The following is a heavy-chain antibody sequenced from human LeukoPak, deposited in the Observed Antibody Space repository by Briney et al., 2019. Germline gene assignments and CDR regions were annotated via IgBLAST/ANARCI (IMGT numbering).Heavy chain of an antibody. D-gene: IGHD3-10*01. V-gene: IGHV1-18*01. CDR3: ARAKLLLLPRDY. CDR1: GYTFTSYG. CDR2: ISAYTGNT. Sequence: ASVKVSCKASGYTFTSYGINWARQAPGQGLEWMGWISAYTGNTNYAQKLQGRVTMTTDTSTSSAYMELRSLRSDDTAMYYCARAKLLLLPRDYWGQGTLVTVSS. J-gene: IGHJ4*02.